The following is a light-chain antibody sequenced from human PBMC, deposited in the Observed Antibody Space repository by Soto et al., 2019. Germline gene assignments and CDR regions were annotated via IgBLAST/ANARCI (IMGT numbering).Light chain of an antibody. CDR2: DAS. V-gene: IGKV3-11*01. J-gene: IGKJ5*01. Sequence: EIVLTQSPPTLSFSPGESAALSCRVSQTISTYLAWYQQKPGQAPRLLIYDASTRATGIPARFSGSGSGTDFTPTISYLEPEDFAVYYCLQRSDWPITFGQGTQLEIK. CDR1: QTISTY. CDR3: LQRSDWPIT.